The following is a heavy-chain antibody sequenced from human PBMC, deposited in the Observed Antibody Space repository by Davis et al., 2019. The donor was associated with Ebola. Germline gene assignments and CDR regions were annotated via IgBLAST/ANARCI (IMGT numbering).Heavy chain of an antibody. CDR3: ASPYCSSTSCALMDV. J-gene: IGHJ6*02. D-gene: IGHD2-2*01. CDR1: GYTFTSYY. CDR2: INPSGGST. V-gene: IGHV1-46*01. Sequence: ASVKVPCKASGYTFTSYYMHWVRQAPGQGLEWMGIINPSGGSTSYAQKFQGRVTMTRDTSTSTVYMELSSLRSEDTAVYYCASPYCSSTSCALMDVWGQGTTVTVSS.